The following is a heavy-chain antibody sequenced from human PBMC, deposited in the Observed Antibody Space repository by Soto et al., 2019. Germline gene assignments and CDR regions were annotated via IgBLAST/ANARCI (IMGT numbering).Heavy chain of an antibody. CDR2: VNPSGDNT. J-gene: IGHJ4*02. V-gene: IGHV1-46*01. D-gene: IGHD4-17*01. CDR1: GYTFTRYY. CDR3: ARELGGTTVNTLFDH. Sequence: ASVKVSCKASGYTFTRYYIHWVRQAPGQGLEWMGIVNPSGDNTNYAQKFRGRVTMTRDTSTNTVHMELSSLRSEDTAVYFCARELGGTTVNTLFDHWGQGTVVTV.